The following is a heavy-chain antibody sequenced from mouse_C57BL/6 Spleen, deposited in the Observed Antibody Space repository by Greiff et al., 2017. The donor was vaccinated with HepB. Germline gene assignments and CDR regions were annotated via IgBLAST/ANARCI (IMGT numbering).Heavy chain of an antibody. V-gene: IGHV1-53*01. J-gene: IGHJ4*01. CDR2: INPSNGGT. CDR1: GYTFTSYW. Sequence: VQLQQPGTELVKPGASVKLSCKASGYTFTSYWMHWVKQRPGQGLEWIGNINPSNGGTNYNEKFKSKATLTVDKSSSTAYMQLSSLTSEDSAVYYCARRTFYGSSYVGAMDYWGQGTSVTVSS. CDR3: ARRTFYGSSYVGAMDY. D-gene: IGHD1-1*01.